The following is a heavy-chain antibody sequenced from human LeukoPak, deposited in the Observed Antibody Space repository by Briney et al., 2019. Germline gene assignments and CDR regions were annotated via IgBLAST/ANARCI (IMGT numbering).Heavy chain of an antibody. D-gene: IGHD3-22*01. CDR3: VRWGYYDSSGYRDY. CDR1: GYTFTGYY. J-gene: IGHJ4*02. V-gene: IGHV1-2*02. CDR2: INPNSGGT. Sequence: ASVKVSCKASGYTFTGYYMHWVRQAPGQGLEWMGWINPNSGGTNYAQKFQGRVTMTRDTSISTAYMELSRLRSDDTAVYYCVRWGYYDSSGYRDYWGQGTLVTASS.